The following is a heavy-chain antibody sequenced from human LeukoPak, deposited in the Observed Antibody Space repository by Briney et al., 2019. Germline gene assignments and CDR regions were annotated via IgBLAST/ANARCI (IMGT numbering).Heavy chain of an antibody. CDR2: ISAYNGNT. CDR1: GYTFTSYG. Sequence: ASVKVSCKASGYTFTSYGISWVRQAPGRGLEWMGWISAYNGNTNYAQKLQGRVTMTTDTSTSTAYMELRSLRSDDTAVYYCARDSVGYYYYGMDVWGQGTTVTVSS. D-gene: IGHD2-15*01. CDR3: ARDSVGYYYYGMDV. V-gene: IGHV1-18*01. J-gene: IGHJ6*02.